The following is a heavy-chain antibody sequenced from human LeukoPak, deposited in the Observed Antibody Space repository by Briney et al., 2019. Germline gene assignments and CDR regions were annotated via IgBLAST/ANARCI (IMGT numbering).Heavy chain of an antibody. V-gene: IGHV3-53*01. D-gene: IGHD5-24*01. CDR2: IYSGGST. CDR3: ARVGSYKFDY. Sequence: PGGSLRLSCAASGFTVSSNHMSWVRQAPGKGLEWVSIIYSGGSTYYADSVKGRFTISRDNSKNTLYLQMNSLRGEDTAVYYCARVGSYKFDYWGQGTLVTVSS. CDR1: GFTVSSNH. J-gene: IGHJ4*02.